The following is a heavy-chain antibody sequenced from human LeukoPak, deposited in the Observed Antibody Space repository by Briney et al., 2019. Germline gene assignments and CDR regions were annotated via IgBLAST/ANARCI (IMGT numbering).Heavy chain of an antibody. CDR1: GFTFSSYG. CDR3: AKGGGRPIVATIREWFYFDY. V-gene: IGHV3-30*18. Sequence: GGSLRLSCAASGFTFSSYGMHWVRQAPGKGLEWVAVISYDGSNKYYADSVKGRFTISRDNSKNTLYLQMNSLRAEDTAVYYCAKGGGRPIVATIREWFYFDYWGQGTLVTVSS. D-gene: IGHD5-12*01. CDR2: ISYDGSNK. J-gene: IGHJ4*02.